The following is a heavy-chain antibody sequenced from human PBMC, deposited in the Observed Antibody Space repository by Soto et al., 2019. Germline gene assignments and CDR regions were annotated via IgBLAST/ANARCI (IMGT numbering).Heavy chain of an antibody. CDR1: GFTFSSYA. V-gene: IGHV3-23*01. Sequence: GGSLRLSCAASGFTFSSYAMSWVRQAPGKGLEWVSAISGSGGSTYYADSVKGRFTISRDNSKNTLYLQMNSLRAEDTAVYYCAKDRGEAEGIRVVMYYGMDVWGQGTTVNVSS. CDR3: AKDRGEAEGIRVVMYYGMDV. J-gene: IGHJ6*02. D-gene: IGHD1-20*01. CDR2: ISGSGGST.